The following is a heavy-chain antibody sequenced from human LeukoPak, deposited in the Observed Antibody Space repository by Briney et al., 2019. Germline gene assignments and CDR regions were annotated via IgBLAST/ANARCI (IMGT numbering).Heavy chain of an antibody. Sequence: SETLSLTCTVSGGSITSTSYYWGWIRQPPGKGLEWIGTIYNSGSTYYNPSLKSRVTMSVDTSKNQFSLKVRSVTAADTAVYYCARYSGSHYAFDIWGQGTMVTVSS. CDR2: IYNSGST. CDR3: ARYSGSHYAFDI. CDR1: GGSITSTSYY. D-gene: IGHD1-26*01. J-gene: IGHJ3*02. V-gene: IGHV4-39*01.